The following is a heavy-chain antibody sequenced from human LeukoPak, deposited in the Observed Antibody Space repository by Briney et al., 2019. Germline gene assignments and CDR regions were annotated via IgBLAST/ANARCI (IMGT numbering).Heavy chain of an antibody. J-gene: IGHJ6*03. Sequence: SETLSLTCAVYGGSFSGYYWSWIRQPPGKGLEWIGEINHSGSTNYNPSLKSRVTISVDTSKNQFSLKLSSVTAADTAVYYCARRTYVWGSYRYSDYYYYMDVWGKGTTVTVSS. V-gene: IGHV4-34*01. CDR1: GGSFSGYY. CDR2: INHSGST. CDR3: ARRTYVWGSYRYSDYYYYMDV. D-gene: IGHD3-16*02.